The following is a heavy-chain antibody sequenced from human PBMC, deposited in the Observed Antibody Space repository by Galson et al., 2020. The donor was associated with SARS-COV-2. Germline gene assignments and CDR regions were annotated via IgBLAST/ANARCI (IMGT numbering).Heavy chain of an antibody. CDR1: GFTLSSYD. Sequence: GGSLRLSCAASGFTLSSYDMHWVRQFKGKGLEWVSTIAKAGDAHYPDSVKGRFTVSRENGKNSLFLQMNSLRVGDTAGYFCARVTRYYDWTGYPHDALDICGQGTMVTVSS. V-gene: IGHV3-13*01. CDR3: ARVTRYYDWTGYPHDALDI. J-gene: IGHJ3*02. D-gene: IGHD3-22*01. CDR2: IAKAGDA.